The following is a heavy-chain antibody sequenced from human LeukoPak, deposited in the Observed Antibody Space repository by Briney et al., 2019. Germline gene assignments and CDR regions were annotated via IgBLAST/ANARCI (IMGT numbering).Heavy chain of an antibody. J-gene: IGHJ4*02. CDR3: AIDPDIVVVPAAG. CDR2: IYHSGST. Sequence: SETLSLTCTVSGYSISSGYYWGWIRQPPGKGLEWIGSIYHSGSTYYNPSLKSRVTISVDTSKNQFSLKLSSVTAADTAVYYCAIDPDIVVVPAAGWGQGTLVTVSS. V-gene: IGHV4-38-2*02. D-gene: IGHD2-2*01. CDR1: GYSISSGYY.